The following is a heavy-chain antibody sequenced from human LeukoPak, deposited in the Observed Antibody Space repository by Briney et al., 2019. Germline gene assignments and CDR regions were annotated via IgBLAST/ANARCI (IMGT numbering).Heavy chain of an antibody. V-gene: IGHV1-69*13. Sequence: ASVKVSCKASGGTFSSYAISWVRQAPGQGLEWMGGIIPIFGTANYAQEFQGRVTITADESTSTAYMELSSLRSEDTAVYYCARARPPGYYYYGMDVWGQGTTVTVSS. J-gene: IGHJ6*02. CDR2: IIPIFGTA. CDR3: ARARPPGYYYYGMDV. CDR1: GGTFSSYA. D-gene: IGHD6-6*01.